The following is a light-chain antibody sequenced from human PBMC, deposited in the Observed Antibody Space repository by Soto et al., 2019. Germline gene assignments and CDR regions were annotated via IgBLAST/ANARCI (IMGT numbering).Light chain of an antibody. CDR2: GAS. J-gene: IGKJ1*01. V-gene: IGKV1-6*01. CDR3: LQDRNYPRT. Sequence: AIQMTQSPSSRSASVGDRVTITCRASQDIRNELGWYQQRPGKAPKALIYGASNLQSGVPSRFSGSGFGTDFTLTISSLQPEDFATYYCLQDRNYPRTFGQGTKVESK. CDR1: QDIRNE.